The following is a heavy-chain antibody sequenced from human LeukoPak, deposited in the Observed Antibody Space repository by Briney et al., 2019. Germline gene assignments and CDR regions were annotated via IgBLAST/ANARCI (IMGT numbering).Heavy chain of an antibody. J-gene: IGHJ3*02. Sequence: SETLSLTCTVSGGSISSYYWSWIRQPAGKGLEWIGRIYTSGSTNYNPSLKSRVTMSVDTSKNQFSLKLSSVTAADTAVYYCARERRTPRVLEAFDIWGQGTMVTVSS. CDR1: GGSISSYY. D-gene: IGHD1-1*01. V-gene: IGHV4-4*07. CDR3: ARERRTPRVLEAFDI. CDR2: IYTSGST.